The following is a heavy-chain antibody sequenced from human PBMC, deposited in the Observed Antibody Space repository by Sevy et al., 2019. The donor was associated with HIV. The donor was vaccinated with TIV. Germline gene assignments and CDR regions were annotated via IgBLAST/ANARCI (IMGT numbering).Heavy chain of an antibody. CDR2: ISSSSSYI. J-gene: IGHJ6*02. CDR1: GLTFSSYS. D-gene: IGHD2-2*01. V-gene: IGHV3-21*01. Sequence: GGSLRLSCAASGLTFSSYSMNWVRQAPGKGLEWVSSISSSSSYIYYADSVKGRFTISRDNAKNSLYLQMNSLRAEDTAVYYCARDRADIVVVPAAMYGSYYYYGMDVWGQGTTVTVSS. CDR3: ARDRADIVVVPAAMYGSYYYYGMDV.